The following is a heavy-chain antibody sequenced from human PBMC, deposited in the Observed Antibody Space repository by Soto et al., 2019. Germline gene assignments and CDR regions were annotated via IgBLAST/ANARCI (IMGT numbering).Heavy chain of an antibody. J-gene: IGHJ6*02. CDR2: INHSGST. D-gene: IGHD6-13*01. Sequence: QVQLQQWGAGLLKPSETLSLTCAVYGGSFSGYYWRWFRQPPGKGLEWIGVINHSGSTNYNPSLKRRVTISVDTSKNQFSLNLSSVTAADTAVYYCAGGRGRQRLVMSYYYGMDVWGQGTTVTVSS. CDR3: AGGRGRQRLVMSYYYGMDV. CDR1: GGSFSGYY. V-gene: IGHV4-34*01.